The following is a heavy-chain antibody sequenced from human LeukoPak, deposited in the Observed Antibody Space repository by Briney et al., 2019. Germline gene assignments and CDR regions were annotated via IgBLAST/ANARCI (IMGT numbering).Heavy chain of an antibody. D-gene: IGHD4-17*01. J-gene: IGHJ4*02. CDR2: INPNSGVA. CDR1: GGTFSSYA. Sequence: ASVKVSCKASGGTFSSYAISWVRQAPGQGLEWMGWINPNSGVANYAQKFLGRVTITRDTSVSTAYMELTRLRSDDTAVYYCARDRGYGDFYFDYWGQGTLVTVSS. CDR3: ARDRGYGDFYFDY. V-gene: IGHV1-2*02.